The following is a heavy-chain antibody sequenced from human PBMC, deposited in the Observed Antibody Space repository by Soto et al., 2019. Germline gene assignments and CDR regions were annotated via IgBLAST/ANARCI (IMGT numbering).Heavy chain of an antibody. CDR1: GCSISSSNW. V-gene: IGHV4-4*02. CDR2: IYHSGST. D-gene: IGHD3-3*01. J-gene: IGHJ6*02. Sequence: QVQLQEWGPGLMKPTGTLSLTCAVSGCSISSSNWWTWVRQHPGKGLEWIGEIYHSGSTTYNPSLKRRVTISVDKSKSQFSLKVTSVTAADTAVDYCAILLRSTYGMDVWGQGTTVTVSS. CDR3: AILLRSTYGMDV.